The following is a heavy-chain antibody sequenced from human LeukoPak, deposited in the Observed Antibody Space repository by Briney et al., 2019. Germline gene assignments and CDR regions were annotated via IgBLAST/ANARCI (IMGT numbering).Heavy chain of an antibody. J-gene: IGHJ4*02. D-gene: IGHD1-26*01. CDR1: GGSISSYY. Sequence: ASETLSLTCTVSGGSISSYYWSWIRQPPGKGLEWIGYIYYSGSTNYNPSLKSRVTISVDTSKNQFSLKLSSVTAADTAVYYCARVYRGATRWAYYFDYWGQGTLVTVSS. CDR3: ARVYRGATRWAYYFDY. CDR2: IYYSGST. V-gene: IGHV4-59*01.